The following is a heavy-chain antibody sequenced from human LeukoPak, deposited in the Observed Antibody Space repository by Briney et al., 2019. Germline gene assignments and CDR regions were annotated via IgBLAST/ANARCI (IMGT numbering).Heavy chain of an antibody. CDR3: ARGGSSGNDYSSFDI. D-gene: IGHD5-12*01. V-gene: IGHV3-53*04. CDR2: IHSGGST. Sequence: GGSLRLSCAASGFTVSSYFMSWVRQAPGKGLEWVSVIHSGGSTLYADSVKGRFAISRHNSKNTLYLQVNSLRAEDTAVYFCARGGSSGNDYSSFDIWGQGTMVTVSS. CDR1: GFTVSSYF. J-gene: IGHJ3*02.